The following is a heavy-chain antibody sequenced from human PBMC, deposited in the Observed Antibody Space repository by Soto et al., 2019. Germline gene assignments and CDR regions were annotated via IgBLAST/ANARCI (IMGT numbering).Heavy chain of an antibody. CDR2: IRSGGDRI. V-gene: IGHV3-64D*06. J-gene: IGHJ4*01. CDR1: GVTFSDYA. CDR3: VKDHPALEY. Sequence: GGSLRLSCSASGVTFSDYAMHWVRQTPGKGLEYVSVIRSGGDRIYYADSVKGRFTISRDNSKNTLFLQMNSLRPDDTAMYYCVKDHPALEYWGHGTLVTVSS.